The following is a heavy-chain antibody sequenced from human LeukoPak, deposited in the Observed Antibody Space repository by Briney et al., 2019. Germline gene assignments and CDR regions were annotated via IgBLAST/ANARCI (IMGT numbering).Heavy chain of an antibody. CDR2: ISSNGADT. Sequence: GGSLRLSCAVSRFAFSTYAMTWVRQAPGQGLEYVSTISSNGADTYYADSVKGRFTISRDNSKNTLYLQMNSLRAEDTAVYYCASRSYGSGSYYWYFDLWGRGTLVTVSS. J-gene: IGHJ2*01. D-gene: IGHD3-10*01. CDR1: RFAFSTYA. CDR3: ASRSYGSGSYYWYFDL. V-gene: IGHV3-23*01.